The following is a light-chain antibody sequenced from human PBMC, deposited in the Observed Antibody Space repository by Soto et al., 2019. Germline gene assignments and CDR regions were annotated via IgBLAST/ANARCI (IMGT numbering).Light chain of an antibody. CDR1: QDISTS. CDR3: QHYHNLPIT. Sequence: DLHMTQSPACLXTPXCGGVTIPXXASQDISTSLNWYQQKPGRAPKLLIYDASNLETGVPSWFSGSGSGTDFTFTISSLQPEDIATYYCQHYHNLPITFGQGTRLEIK. J-gene: IGKJ5*01. V-gene: IGKV1-33*01. CDR2: DAS.